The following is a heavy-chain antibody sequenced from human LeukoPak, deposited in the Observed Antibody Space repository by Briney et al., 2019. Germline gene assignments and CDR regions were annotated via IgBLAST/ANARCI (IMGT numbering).Heavy chain of an antibody. D-gene: IGHD6-19*01. V-gene: IGHV1-2*02. CDR3: ATSSGWKSNIDY. J-gene: IGHJ4*02. CDR2: INPNSGVT. CDR1: GYTFTGYY. Sequence: ASVRVSCKASGYTFTGYYMHWVRLAPGQGLEWMGWINPNSGVTSYAQKFQGRVTMTRDTSISTAYMELSRLRSDDTAVFYCATSSGWKSNIDYWGQGTLVTVSS.